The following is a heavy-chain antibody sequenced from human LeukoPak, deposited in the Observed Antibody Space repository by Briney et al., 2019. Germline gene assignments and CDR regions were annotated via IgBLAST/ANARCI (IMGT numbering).Heavy chain of an antibody. D-gene: IGHD5-18*01. Sequence: AGGSVRLSCAASGFTFSSYAMSWVRQAPGKGLEWVSAISGSGGSTYYADSVKGRFTISRDNSKNTLYLQMNSLRAEDTAVYYCARDTSGYSYGQLDYWGQGTLVTVSS. CDR3: ARDTSGYSYGQLDY. CDR1: GFTFSSYA. J-gene: IGHJ4*02. V-gene: IGHV3-23*01. CDR2: ISGSGGST.